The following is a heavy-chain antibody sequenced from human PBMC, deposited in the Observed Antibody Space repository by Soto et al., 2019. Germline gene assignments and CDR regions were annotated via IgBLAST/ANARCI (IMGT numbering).Heavy chain of an antibody. V-gene: IGHV3-30*18. CDR2: ISYDGCNK. J-gene: IGHJ4*02. CDR3: AKAFIAVTTTDY. CDR1: GFTFSSYG. D-gene: IGHD6-19*01. Sequence: PGGSLRLSCAASGFTFSSYGMHWVRQAPGKGLEWVEVISYDGCNKYYADPVKGRFTISRDNSKNTLYLQMNSLRAENTAVYYCAKAFIAVTTTDYWGQGTLVTVSS.